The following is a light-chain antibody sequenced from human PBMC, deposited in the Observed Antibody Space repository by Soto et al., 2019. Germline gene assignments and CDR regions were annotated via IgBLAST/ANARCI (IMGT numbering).Light chain of an antibody. CDR2: DVS. CDR3: CSYAGNFYV. J-gene: IGLJ1*01. V-gene: IGLV2-11*01. Sequence: QSALTQPRSVSGSPGQSVTISCTGTRSDVGGYNYVSWYQQHPDKAPKVMIYDVSKRPSGVPDRFSGSKSGNTASLTISGLQAEDEADYHCCSYAGNFYVFGTGTKVTVL. CDR1: RSDVGGYNY.